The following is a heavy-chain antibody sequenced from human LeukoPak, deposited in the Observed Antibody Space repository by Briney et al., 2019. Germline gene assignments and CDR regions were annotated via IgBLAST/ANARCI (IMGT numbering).Heavy chain of an antibody. V-gene: IGHV4-59*12. CDR1: GGSISSYY. Sequence: PSETLSLTCTVSGGSISSYYWSWIRQPPGKGLEWIGYIYYSGSTNYNLSLKSRVTISVDRSKNQFSLKLSSVTAADTAVYYCARGNDFWSGYSGTDYWGQGTLVTVSS. CDR2: IYYSGST. CDR3: ARGNDFWSGYSGTDY. J-gene: IGHJ4*02. D-gene: IGHD3-3*01.